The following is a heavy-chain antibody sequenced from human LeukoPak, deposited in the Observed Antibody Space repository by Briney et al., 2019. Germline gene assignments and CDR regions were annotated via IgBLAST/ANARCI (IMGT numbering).Heavy chain of an antibody. CDR3: ARDRIQLWSYYYGMDV. V-gene: IGHV1-69*04. CDR1: GGTFSSYA. J-gene: IGHJ6*02. Sequence: SVKVSCKASGGTFSSYAISWVRQAPGQGLEWMGRIIPILGIANYAQKFQGRVTITADKSTSTAYMELSSLRSDDTAVYYCARDRIQLWSYYYGMDVWGQGTTVTVSS. D-gene: IGHD5-18*01. CDR2: IIPILGIA.